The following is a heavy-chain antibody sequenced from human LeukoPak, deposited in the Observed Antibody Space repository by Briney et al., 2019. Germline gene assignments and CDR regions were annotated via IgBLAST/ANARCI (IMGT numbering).Heavy chain of an antibody. CDR2: IVVGSGNT. J-gene: IGHJ6*02. D-gene: IGHD3-22*01. CDR3: AAAGPPYYYDSSGYYYYYGMDV. V-gene: IGHV1-58*02. CDR1: GFTFTSSA. Sequence: SVKVSCKASGFTFTSSAMQWVRRARGQRLEWIGWIVVGSGNTNYAQKFQERVTITRDMSTSTAYMELSSLRSEDTAVYYCAAAGPPYYYDSSGYYYYYGMDVWGQGTTVTVSS.